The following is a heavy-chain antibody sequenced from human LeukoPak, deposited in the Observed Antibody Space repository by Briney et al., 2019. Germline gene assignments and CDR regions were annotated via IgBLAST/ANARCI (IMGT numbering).Heavy chain of an antibody. CDR3: ARDTGRFWNYVDY. CDR2: ISSSSSYI. Sequence: GGSLRLSCAASGFTFSSYSMNWVRQAPGRGLEWVSSISSSSSYIYYADSVKGRFTISRDNAKNSLYLQMNSLRAEDTAVYYCARDTGRFWNYVDYWGQGTLVTVSS. V-gene: IGHV3-21*01. D-gene: IGHD1-1*01. CDR1: GFTFSSYS. J-gene: IGHJ4*02.